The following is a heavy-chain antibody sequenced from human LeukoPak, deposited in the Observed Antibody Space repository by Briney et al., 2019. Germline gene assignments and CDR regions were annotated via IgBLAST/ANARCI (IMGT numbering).Heavy chain of an antibody. J-gene: IGHJ4*02. CDR1: GFTFSSYG. D-gene: IGHD3-16*01. CDR2: ISYDGSNK. CDR3: IRDLFDDYSLDY. V-gene: IGHV3-30*03. Sequence: GGSLRLSCAASGFTFSSYGMHWVRQAPGKGLEWVAVISYDGSNKYYADSVKGRFTISRDNARNSLYLQMNSLRAEDTAVYYCIRDLFDDYSLDYWGQGALVTVSS.